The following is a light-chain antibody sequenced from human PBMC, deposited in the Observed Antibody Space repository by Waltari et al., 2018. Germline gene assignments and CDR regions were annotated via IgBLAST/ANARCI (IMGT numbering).Light chain of an antibody. J-gene: IGLJ1*01. CDR1: RSDVGGYNY. CDR2: EVN. CDR3: SSFTSRHLYV. V-gene: IGLV2-14*01. Sequence: QSALTQPASVSGSPGQSITISCTGRRSDVGGYNYVSWYQQYPGKVPKIMIYEVNNRPSGVSSRFSGSKSGNTASLTISGLQADDEADYYCSSFTSRHLYVFGTGTAVTVL.